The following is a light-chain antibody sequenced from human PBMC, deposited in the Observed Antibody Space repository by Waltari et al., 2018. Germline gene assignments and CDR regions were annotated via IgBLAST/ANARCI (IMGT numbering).Light chain of an antibody. CDR1: QTVRTTY. CDR2: GAS. V-gene: IGKV3-20*01. Sequence: EIVLTQSPGTLSLSPGERATLSCRASQTVRTTYLPWSQQKPGQAPTLLIYGASRRATGIPDRFSGSGSGTDFSLTISSLEPEDFAVYYCQQYDISPLTFGGGTKVEIK. CDR3: QQYDISPLT. J-gene: IGKJ4*01.